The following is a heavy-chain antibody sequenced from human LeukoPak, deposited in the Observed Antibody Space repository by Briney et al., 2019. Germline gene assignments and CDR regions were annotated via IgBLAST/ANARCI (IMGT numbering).Heavy chain of an antibody. CDR1: GYSFTSYW. V-gene: IGHV5-51*01. D-gene: IGHD3-10*01. Sequence: GESLKISCKGSGYSFTSYWIGWVRQMPGKGLEWVGIIYPGDSDTRYSPSFQGQVTISADKSISTAYLQWSSLKASDTAMYYCARQSYYGSGSYLYYFDYWGQGTLVTVSS. CDR3: ARQSYYGSGSYLYYFDY. CDR2: IYPGDSDT. J-gene: IGHJ4*02.